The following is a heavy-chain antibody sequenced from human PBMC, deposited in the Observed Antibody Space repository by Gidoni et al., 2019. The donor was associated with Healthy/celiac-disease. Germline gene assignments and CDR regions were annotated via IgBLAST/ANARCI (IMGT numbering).Heavy chain of an antibody. CDR2: ISGSGGST. Sequence: EVQLLESGGGLVKPGGALRLSCAASGFTFSSYAMSWVRQAPGKGLEWVSAISGSGGSTYYADSVKGRFTISRDNSKNTLYLQMNSLRAEDTAVYYCAKAQGYDSSGYYYWGQGTLVTVSS. V-gene: IGHV3-23*01. J-gene: IGHJ4*02. CDR1: GFTFSSYA. CDR3: AKAQGYDSSGYYY. D-gene: IGHD3-22*01.